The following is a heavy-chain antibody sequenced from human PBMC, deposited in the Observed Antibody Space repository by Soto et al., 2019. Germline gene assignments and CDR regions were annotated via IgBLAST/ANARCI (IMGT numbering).Heavy chain of an antibody. Sequence: QLQLVESGGCVVQPGRSLRLSCAASGFTFSSYGIHWVRQAPGKGLEWVAVIWYDGSNKYYADSVKGRFTISRDNSKNTLYLQMNSLRAEDTAVYYCARDLGAAAGTLYYWGQGTLVTVSS. J-gene: IGHJ4*02. CDR3: ARDLGAAAGTLYY. D-gene: IGHD6-13*01. CDR1: GFTFSSYG. V-gene: IGHV3-33*01. CDR2: IWYDGSNK.